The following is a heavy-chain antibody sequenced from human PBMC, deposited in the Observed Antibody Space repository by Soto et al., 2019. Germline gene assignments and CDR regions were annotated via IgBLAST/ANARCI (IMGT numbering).Heavy chain of an antibody. Sequence: QMPGRGLEWMGVIYPGDSDTRYSPSFQGQVTISADKSISTAYLQWGSLKASDTAMYYCARLVVSAFDIWGQGTMVTVSS. D-gene: IGHD6-13*01. CDR3: ARLVVSAFDI. CDR2: IYPGDSDT. V-gene: IGHV5-51*01. J-gene: IGHJ3*02.